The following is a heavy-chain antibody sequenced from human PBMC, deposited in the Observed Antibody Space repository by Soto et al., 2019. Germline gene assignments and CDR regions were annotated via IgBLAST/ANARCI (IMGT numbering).Heavy chain of an antibody. V-gene: IGHV4-59*08. J-gene: IGHJ4*02. CDR2: IYYSGST. Sequence: PSETLSLTCTVSGGSISSYYWSWIRQPPGKGLEWIGYIYYSGSTNYNPSLKSRVTISVDTSKNQFSLKLSSVTAADTAVYYCARRYGGSLDDWGQGTLVIVSS. CDR3: ARRYGGSLDD. CDR1: GGSISSYY. D-gene: IGHD2-15*01.